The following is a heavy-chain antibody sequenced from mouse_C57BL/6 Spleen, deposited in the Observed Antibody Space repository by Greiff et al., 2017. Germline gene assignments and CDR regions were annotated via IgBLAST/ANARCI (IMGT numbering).Heavy chain of an antibody. V-gene: IGHV5-17*01. CDR1: GFTFSDYG. Sequence: EVQLQESGGGLVKPGGSLKLSCAASGFTFSDYGMHWVRQAPEKGLEWVAYISSGSSTIYYADTVKGRFTISRDNAKNTLFLQMTSLRSEDTAMYYCAREITTVVPLDYWGQGTTLTVSS. D-gene: IGHD1-1*01. CDR2: ISSGSSTI. J-gene: IGHJ2*01. CDR3: AREITTVVPLDY.